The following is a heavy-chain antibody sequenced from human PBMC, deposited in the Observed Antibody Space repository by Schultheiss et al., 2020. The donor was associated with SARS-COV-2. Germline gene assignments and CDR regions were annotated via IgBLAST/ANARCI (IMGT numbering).Heavy chain of an antibody. J-gene: IGHJ5*02. CDR3: AKAPSIGWDWFDP. D-gene: IGHD6-19*01. Sequence: ADSVKGRFNISRDISKNTLYLQLNSLRVEDTAVYYCAKAPSIGWDWFDPWGQGTLVTVSS. V-gene: IGHV3-23*01.